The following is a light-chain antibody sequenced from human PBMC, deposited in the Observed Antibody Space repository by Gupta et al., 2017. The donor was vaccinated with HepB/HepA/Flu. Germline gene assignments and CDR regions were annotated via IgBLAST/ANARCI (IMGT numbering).Light chain of an antibody. CDR2: ENS. CDR1: GGNIASSF. Sequence: FMLTQPHSLSLSPWRTVTISCSRSGGNIASSFVQWPLQLPGSSPTTVIYENSRRPSGVPDRFSGSIESSSNSASLTISGRKTEDEGDYYCQSYDSNNQVFGGGTKLTVL. J-gene: IGLJ2*01. CDR3: QSYDSNNQV. V-gene: IGLV6-57*01.